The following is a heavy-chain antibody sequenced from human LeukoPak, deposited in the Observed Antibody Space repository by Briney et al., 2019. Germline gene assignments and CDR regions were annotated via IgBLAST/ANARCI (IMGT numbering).Heavy chain of an antibody. CDR1: RYFITNGRY. V-gene: IGHV4-38-2*01. CDR2: VFHSGST. Sequence: PSETLSLTCAVSRYFITNGRYWGWIRQSPGKGLEWIGSVFHSGSTYYNPSLKSRVTISVDTSKNQFSLKLSSVTAADTAVYYCARSMEETTIFGVVIIHFDSWGQGTPVTVSS. J-gene: IGHJ4*02. CDR3: ARSMEETTIFGVVIIHFDS. D-gene: IGHD3-3*01.